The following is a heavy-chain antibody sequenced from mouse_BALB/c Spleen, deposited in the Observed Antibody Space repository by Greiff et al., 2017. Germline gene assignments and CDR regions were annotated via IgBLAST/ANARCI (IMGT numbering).Heavy chain of an antibody. CDR3: ASGIYYYGSSWGAKAMDY. CDR2: IDPANGNT. D-gene: IGHD1-1*01. Sequence: EVQLQQSGAELVKPGASVKLSCTASGFNIKDTYMHWVKQRPEQGLEWIGRIDPANGNTKYDPKFQGKATITADTSSNTAYLQLSSLTSEDTAVYYCASGIYYYGSSWGAKAMDYWGQGTSVTVSS. CDR1: GFNIKDTY. J-gene: IGHJ4*01. V-gene: IGHV14-3*02.